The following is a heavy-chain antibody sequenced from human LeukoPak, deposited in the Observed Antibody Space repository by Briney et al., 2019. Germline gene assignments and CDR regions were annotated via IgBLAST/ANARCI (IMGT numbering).Heavy chain of an antibody. CDR3: AKDRYSYAFEYFES. V-gene: IGHV3-30*18. CDR1: GFTFSSYG. CDR2: ISNDESKK. D-gene: IGHD3-16*01. J-gene: IGHJ4*02. Sequence: PGGSLRLSCAASGFTFSSYGMHWVRQAPGKGLEWVAVISNDESKKYYAGSVKGRFTISRDNSKNTLSLQVSSLRAEDTAVYYCAKDRYSYAFEYFESWGQGTLVTVSS.